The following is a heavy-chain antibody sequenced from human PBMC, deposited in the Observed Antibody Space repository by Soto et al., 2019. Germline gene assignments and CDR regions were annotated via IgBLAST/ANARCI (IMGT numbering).Heavy chain of an antibody. J-gene: IGHJ4*02. CDR1: GGSFSGYY. CDR2: INHSGST. D-gene: IGHD2-15*01. CDR3: ARVTQRGGYHTVKRGSWRY. Sequence: SETLCLTCAVYGGSFSGYYWSWIRQPPGKGLEWIGEINHSGSTNYNPSLKSRVTISVDTSKNQFSLKLSSVTAADTAVYYCARVTQRGGYHTVKRGSWRYWGQGTLVTVSS. V-gene: IGHV4-34*01.